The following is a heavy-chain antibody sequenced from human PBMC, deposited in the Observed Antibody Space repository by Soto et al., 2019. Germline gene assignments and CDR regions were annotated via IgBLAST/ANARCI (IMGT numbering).Heavy chain of an antibody. Sequence: SETLSLTCTVSGGSSTSYYWTWIRQPPGKGLEWIGHIFDSGSTYYNPSLKSRLTISVDTSKNQFSLRLSSVTAADTAVYYCAREIMPLTNDWYFDLWGRGTLVTVSS. D-gene: IGHD2-8*01. CDR1: GGSSTSYY. CDR3: AREIMPLTNDWYFDL. J-gene: IGHJ2*01. CDR2: IFDSGST. V-gene: IGHV4-30-4*08.